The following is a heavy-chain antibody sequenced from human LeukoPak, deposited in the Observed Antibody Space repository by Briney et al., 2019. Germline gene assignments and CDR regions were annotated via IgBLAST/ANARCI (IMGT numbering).Heavy chain of an antibody. J-gene: IGHJ6*03. CDR1: GFSFSSYS. CDR2: ISNSGETM. V-gene: IGHV3-48*01. CDR3: ARRITISGVGYYMDV. Sequence: GGSLRLSCAASGFSFSSYSMIWVRQAPGKGLEWLSYISNSGETMNYAGSVKGRFTVSRDNAWNSLHLQMNGLRAEDTAVYYCARRITISGVGYYMDVWGKGTTATVSS. D-gene: IGHD3-3*01.